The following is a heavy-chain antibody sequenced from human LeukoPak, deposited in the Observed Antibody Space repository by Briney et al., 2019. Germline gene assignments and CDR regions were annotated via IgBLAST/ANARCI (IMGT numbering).Heavy chain of an antibody. CDR3: ATVGVGWVAFEY. CDR2: ISESGGAT. J-gene: IGHJ4*02. CDR1: GFMFSHSA. V-gene: IGHV3-23*01. Sequence: GGSLRLPCAASGFMFSHSAMTWVRQTPGKGLEWVSGISESGGATYYAGSAKGRFTISRDNSKNTLYLQMNSLRGDDTAVYYCATVGVGWVAFEYWGQGALVTVSS. D-gene: IGHD3-16*01.